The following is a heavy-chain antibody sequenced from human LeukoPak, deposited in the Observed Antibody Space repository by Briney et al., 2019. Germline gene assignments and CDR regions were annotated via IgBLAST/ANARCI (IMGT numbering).Heavy chain of an antibody. CDR3: ATDKRSGWCFDY. CDR2: FDPEDGET. Sequence: ASVKVSCKVSGYTLTELSMHWVRQAPGKGLEWMGGFDPEDGETIYAQKFQGGVTMTEDTSTDTAYMELSSLRSEDTAVYYCATDKRSGWCFDYWGQGTLVTVSS. V-gene: IGHV1-24*01. J-gene: IGHJ4*02. D-gene: IGHD6-19*01. CDR1: GYTLTELS.